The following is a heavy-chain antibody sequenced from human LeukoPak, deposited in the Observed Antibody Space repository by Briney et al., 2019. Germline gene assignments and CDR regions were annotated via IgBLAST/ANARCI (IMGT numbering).Heavy chain of an antibody. CDR1: GYSFTAYY. Sequence: ASVKVSCKASGYSFTAYYMHWVRQAPGQGLEWMGWINPNSGGTNYAQKFQGRVTMTRDTSFSTAYMELSRLRSDDSAVYYCARDLSGSYTEFDYWGQGTLVTVSS. CDR2: INPNSGGT. CDR3: ARDLSGSYTEFDY. J-gene: IGHJ4*02. D-gene: IGHD1-26*01. V-gene: IGHV1-2*02.